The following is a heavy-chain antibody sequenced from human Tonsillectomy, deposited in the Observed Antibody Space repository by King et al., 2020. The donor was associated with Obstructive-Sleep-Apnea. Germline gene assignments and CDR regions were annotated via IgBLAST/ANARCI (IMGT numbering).Heavy chain of an antibody. Sequence: VQLVESGGGLVQPGGSLRVSCAASGFTFSSYAMTWVRQAPGKGLEWVSGISGSGGSTYYADSVKGRFTFSRDKSKNMLYLQMNSLRAEDTAVYYCAKSPTFDILSGYFDYWGQGTLVTVSS. CDR2: ISGSGGST. J-gene: IGHJ4*02. CDR3: AKSPTFDILSGYFDY. CDR1: GFTFSSYA. D-gene: IGHD3-9*01. V-gene: IGHV3-23*04.